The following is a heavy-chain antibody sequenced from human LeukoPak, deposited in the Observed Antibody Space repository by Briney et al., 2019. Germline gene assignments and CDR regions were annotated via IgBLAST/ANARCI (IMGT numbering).Heavy chain of an antibody. CDR1: GFTFSSYG. V-gene: IGHV3-30*02. D-gene: IGHD2-2*01. Sequence: GGSLRLSCAASGFTFSSYGMHWVRQAPGKGLEWVAFIRYDGSNKYYADSVKGRFTISRDNSKNTLYLQMNSLRAEDTALYYCARVYCSSTSCYSLRSPGDHWGQGTLVTVSS. CDR2: IRYDGSNK. CDR3: ARVYCSSTSCYSLRSPGDH. J-gene: IGHJ4*02.